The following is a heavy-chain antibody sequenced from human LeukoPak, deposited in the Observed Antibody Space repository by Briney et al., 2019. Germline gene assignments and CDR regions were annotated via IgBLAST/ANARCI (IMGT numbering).Heavy chain of an antibody. J-gene: IGHJ4*02. V-gene: IGHV1-69*05. CDR3: ATTHYYDSSGRLRGFDN. D-gene: IGHD3-22*01. CDR1: GYTFTSYG. Sequence: ASVKVSCKASGYTFTSYGISWVRQAPGQGLEWMGGIILVSHTANYAQKFKDRVVLTTDESTRTAYMELSSLRSEDTAVYYCATTHYYDSSGRLRGFDNWGQGTLVTVSS. CDR2: IILVSHTA.